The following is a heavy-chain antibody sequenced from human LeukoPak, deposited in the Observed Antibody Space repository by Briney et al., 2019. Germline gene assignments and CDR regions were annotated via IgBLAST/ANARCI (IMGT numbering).Heavy chain of an antibody. V-gene: IGHV4-4*02. D-gene: IGHD1-26*01. Sequence: PSETLSLTCAVSGGSISSSNWWSWVRQPPGKGLQWIGEIYHSGSTNYNPSLKSRVTISVDTSKNQFSLKLSSMTAADTAVYYCARQGYSGYYFDFWGQGTLVTVSS. J-gene: IGHJ4*02. CDR2: IYHSGST. CDR3: ARQGYSGYYFDF. CDR1: GGSISSSNW.